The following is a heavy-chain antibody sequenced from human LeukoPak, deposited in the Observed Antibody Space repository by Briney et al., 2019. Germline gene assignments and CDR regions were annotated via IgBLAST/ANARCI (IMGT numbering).Heavy chain of an antibody. V-gene: IGHV4-4*07. Sequence: SETLSLTCTVSGGSISGNFWSWFRQPAGKGLEWIGRIYSSGSTGYNPSLKSRVTLSVDTSKNQFSLKLSSVTAADTAVYCAREGREQLVDYWGQGTLVTVSS. CDR3: AREGREQLVDY. CDR2: IYSSGST. J-gene: IGHJ4*02. D-gene: IGHD6-6*01. CDR1: GGSISGNF.